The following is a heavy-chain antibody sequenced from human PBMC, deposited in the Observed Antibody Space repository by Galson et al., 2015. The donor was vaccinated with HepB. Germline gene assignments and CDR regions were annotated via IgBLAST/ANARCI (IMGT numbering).Heavy chain of an antibody. D-gene: IGHD1-26*01. J-gene: IGHJ6*02. CDR2: ISYDGSNK. Sequence: SLRLSCAASGFTFSSYAMHWVRQAPGKGLEWVAVISYDGSNKYYADSVKGRFTISRDNSKNTLYLQMNSLRAEDTAVYYCARDEWELPTPYYHYGMDVWGQGTTVTVSS. CDR1: GFTFSSYA. V-gene: IGHV3-30-3*01. CDR3: ARDEWELPTPYYHYGMDV.